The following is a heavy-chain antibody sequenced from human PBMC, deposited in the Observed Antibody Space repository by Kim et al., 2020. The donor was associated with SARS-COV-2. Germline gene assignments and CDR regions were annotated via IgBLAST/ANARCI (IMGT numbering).Heavy chain of an antibody. Sequence: AQKPQGRVTMTTDTSTSTAYMELRSLRSDDTAVYYCARDRITMVRGVTDYWGQGTLVTVSS. J-gene: IGHJ4*02. V-gene: IGHV1-18*01. D-gene: IGHD3-10*01. CDR3: ARDRITMVRGVTDY.